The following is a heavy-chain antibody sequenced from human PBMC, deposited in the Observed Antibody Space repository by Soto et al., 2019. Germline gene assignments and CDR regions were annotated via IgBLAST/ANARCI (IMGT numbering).Heavy chain of an antibody. CDR3: AKETRITSFGVVIPGWDAFDI. CDR1: GFTFTSYG. CDR2: ISYDGSNK. D-gene: IGHD3-3*01. V-gene: IGHV3-30*18. J-gene: IGHJ3*02. Sequence: QVQLVESGGGVVQPGRSLRLSCAASGFTFTSYGMHWVRQAPGKGLEWVAVISYDGSNKYYADSVKGRSTISRDNSKNTLDLQMSRLRAEDTAVYYCAKETRITSFGVVIPGWDAFDIWGQGTMVTVSS.